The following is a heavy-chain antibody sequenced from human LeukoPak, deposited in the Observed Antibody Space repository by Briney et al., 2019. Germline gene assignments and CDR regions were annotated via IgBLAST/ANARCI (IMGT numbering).Heavy chain of an antibody. J-gene: IGHJ5*02. CDR3: ARLAHRNRNDGVDP. CDR1: GGSISSGDYY. Sequence: PQTLSLTCTVSGGSISSGDYYWSWIRQPPGKGLEWIGYIYYSGNTYYNPSLNSRVIISVDTSKNQFSLKLRSVTAADTALYYCARLAHRNRNDGVDPWGQGTLVTVSS. CDR2: IYYSGNT. D-gene: IGHD1-20*01. V-gene: IGHV4-30-4*08.